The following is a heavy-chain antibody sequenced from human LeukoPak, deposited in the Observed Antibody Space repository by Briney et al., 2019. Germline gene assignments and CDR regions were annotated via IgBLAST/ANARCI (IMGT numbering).Heavy chain of an antibody. V-gene: IGHV5-51*01. CDR1: GYSFTNNW. CDR2: IFPGDSDT. CDR3: ARSPQGTYGMDV. J-gene: IGHJ6*02. Sequence: GESLKISCKGSGYSFTNNWIAWVRQMPGKGLGWMGVIFPGDSDTRYSPSFQGQVTISADKSISTAYLQWSSLKSSDTAMYYCARSPQGTYGMDVWGQGTTVTVSS.